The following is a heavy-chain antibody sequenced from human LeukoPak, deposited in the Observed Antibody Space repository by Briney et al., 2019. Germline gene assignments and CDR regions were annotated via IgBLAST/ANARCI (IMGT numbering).Heavy chain of an antibody. J-gene: IGHJ4*02. Sequence: GGSLRLSCAASGFTFSSYAMHWVRQAPGKGLEYVSAISSNGGSTYYANSVKGRFTISRGNSKNTLYLQMGSLRAEDMAVYYCARYNGDYSNFDYWGQGTLVTVSS. CDR1: GFTFSSYA. V-gene: IGHV3-64*01. CDR3: ARYNGDYSNFDY. D-gene: IGHD4-17*01. CDR2: ISSNGGST.